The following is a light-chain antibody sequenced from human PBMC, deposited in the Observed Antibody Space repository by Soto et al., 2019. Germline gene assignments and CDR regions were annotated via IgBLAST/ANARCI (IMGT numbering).Light chain of an antibody. CDR1: QSVSSSY. CDR3: QQYGSSPYT. Sequence: EIVLTQSPDTLSLSPGERATLSCRASQSVSSSYLAWYQQKPGQAPTLLIYGASSRATGIPDRFSGSGSGIDFTRTISRLEPEDFAVYYCQQYGSSPYTFGQGTKLEI. V-gene: IGKV3-20*01. CDR2: GAS. J-gene: IGKJ2*01.